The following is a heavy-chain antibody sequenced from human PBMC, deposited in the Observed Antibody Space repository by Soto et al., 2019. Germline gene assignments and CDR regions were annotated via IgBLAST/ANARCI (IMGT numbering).Heavy chain of an antibody. CDR3: ARTIAVAGIVYYGWDV. Sequence: SETLSLTCAVSGGPIGTNNWWSWVRQSPGKGLEWIGEIYRSGNSNYNPSLKSRVTISLDKSKNQFSLKLDSVTAADTAVYYCARTIAVAGIVYYGWDVWGQGTTVTVSS. J-gene: IGHJ6*02. CDR2: IYRSGNS. D-gene: IGHD6-19*01. CDR1: GGPIGTNNW. V-gene: IGHV4-4*02.